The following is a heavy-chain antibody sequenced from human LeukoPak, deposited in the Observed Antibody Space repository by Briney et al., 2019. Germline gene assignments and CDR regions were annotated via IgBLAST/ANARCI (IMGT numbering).Heavy chain of an antibody. CDR3: ARYSSDWGSLDY. J-gene: IGHJ4*02. Sequence: ETLSLTCAVYGGSFSGYYWSWIRQPPGVGLEWIGTIYYSGRTNYNPSLKSRVTISVDTSKNHFSLRLSSVTAADTAVYYCARYSSDWGSLDYWGQGTVVTVSS. V-gene: IGHV4-34*01. CDR2: IYYSGRT. D-gene: IGHD6-25*01. CDR1: GGSFSGYY.